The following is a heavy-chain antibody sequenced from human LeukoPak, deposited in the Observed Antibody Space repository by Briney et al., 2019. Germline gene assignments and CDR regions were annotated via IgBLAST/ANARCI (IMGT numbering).Heavy chain of an antibody. D-gene: IGHD3-10*01. CDR2: INPSGGST. CDR1: GYTFTSYY. CDR3: ARANYYGSGSYYNVGAFDI. J-gene: IGHJ3*02. V-gene: IGHV1-46*01. Sequence: GASVKVSCKASGYTFTSYYMHWVRQAPGQGLEWMGIINPSGGSTGYAQKFQGRVTMTRDTSTSTVYMELSSLRSEDTAVYYCARANYYGSGSYYNVGAFDIWGQGTLATVSS.